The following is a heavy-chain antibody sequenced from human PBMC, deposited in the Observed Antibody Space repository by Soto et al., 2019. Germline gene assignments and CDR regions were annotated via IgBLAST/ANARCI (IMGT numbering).Heavy chain of an antibody. CDR3: ACPIPNQPHYYYYYYGMDV. V-gene: IGHV1-69*13. Sequence: SVKVSCKASGGTFSSYAISWVRQAPGQGLEWMGGIIPIFGTANYAQKFQGRVTITADESTSTAYMELSSLRSEDTAVYYCACPIPNQPHYYYYYYGMDVWGQGTTVTVSS. J-gene: IGHJ6*02. CDR2: IIPIFGTA. CDR1: GGTFSSYA. D-gene: IGHD2-2*01.